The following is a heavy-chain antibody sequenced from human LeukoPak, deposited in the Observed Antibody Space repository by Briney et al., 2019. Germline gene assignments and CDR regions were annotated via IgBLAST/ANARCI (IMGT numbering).Heavy chain of an antibody. D-gene: IGHD6-19*01. J-gene: IGHJ4*02. CDR1: GFTFSSYA. CDR3: AKVEQWLDPDY. CDR2: ISGSGGST. Sequence: GSLRLSCAASGFTFSSYAMSWVRQAPGKGLGWVSAISGSGGSTYYAGSVKGRFTISRDNSKNTLYLQMNSPRAEGTAVYYCAKVEQWLDPDYWGQGTLVTVSS. V-gene: IGHV3-23*01.